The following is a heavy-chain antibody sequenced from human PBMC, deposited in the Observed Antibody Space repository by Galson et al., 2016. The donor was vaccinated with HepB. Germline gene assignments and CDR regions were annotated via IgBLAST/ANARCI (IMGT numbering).Heavy chain of an antibody. J-gene: IGHJ3*01. V-gene: IGHV3-53*05. D-gene: IGHD3-10*01. CDR3: ARGGESYV. Sequence: SLRLSCAASGFTVSSNYMNWVRQAPGKGLEWVSVIYSGGTTYYAGSVKGRFTISRDNSKNTLYLQMDSLRAEDTAVYYCARGGESYVWGQGTMVTVSS. CDR2: IYSGGTT. CDR1: GFTVSSNY.